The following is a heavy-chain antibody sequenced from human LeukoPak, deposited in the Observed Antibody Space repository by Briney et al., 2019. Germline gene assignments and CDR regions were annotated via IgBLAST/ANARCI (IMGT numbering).Heavy chain of an antibody. CDR3: ARDLAYSRLDY. Sequence: PGGSLRLSCAASGFIFSNDAMHWVRQAPGKGLEWVASINPDGNKKYSTDSVKGRFTISRDNAENSLYLQMNSLRVEDTAFYYCARDLAYSRLDYWGQGMLVTVSS. CDR1: GFIFSNDA. V-gene: IGHV3-7*01. CDR2: INPDGNKK. J-gene: IGHJ4*02. D-gene: IGHD5-18*01.